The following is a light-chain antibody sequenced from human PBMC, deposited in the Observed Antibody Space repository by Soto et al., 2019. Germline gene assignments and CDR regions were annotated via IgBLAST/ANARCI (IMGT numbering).Light chain of an antibody. CDR3: QQYTNWPPWT. V-gene: IGKV3-15*01. CDR1: QSVSSN. CDR2: GAS. J-gene: IGKJ1*01. Sequence: IVMTQSPATLSVSPGERATLSCRASQSVSSNLAWYQRRPGQAPRLLIYGASTRATGIPARFSGSGSGTEFTLTSSSLQPEDFEVYYCQQYTNWPPWTFGQGTKVEIK.